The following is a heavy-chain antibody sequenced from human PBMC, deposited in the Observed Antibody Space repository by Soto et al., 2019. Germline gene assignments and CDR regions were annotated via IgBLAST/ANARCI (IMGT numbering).Heavy chain of an antibody. CDR3: ARGSPAYCGGDCRTFIY. J-gene: IGHJ4*02. D-gene: IGHD2-21*02. Sequence: EVQLVESGGGLVQPGGSLRLSCAASGFTFSSYAMHWVRQAPGKGLEYVSAISSNGGSTYYANSVKGRFTISRDNSKNTLYLQMGSLRAEDMAVYYCARGSPAYCGGDCRTFIYWGQGTLVTVSS. V-gene: IGHV3-64*01. CDR1: GFTFSSYA. CDR2: ISSNGGST.